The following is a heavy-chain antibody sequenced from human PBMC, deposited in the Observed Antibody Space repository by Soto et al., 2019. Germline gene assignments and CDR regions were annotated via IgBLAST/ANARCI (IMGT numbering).Heavy chain of an antibody. CDR2: IYDNGNT. V-gene: IGHV4-31*03. J-gene: IGHJ4*02. CDR3: ARDLRSYYFDY. Sequence: QVQLQESGPGLVKPSQTLSLTCTVSGASISSGSYWTWIRQHPGKGLEWIGYIYDNGNTLYNPSLKSRLTISLYTPKTQFSLKLSSVTAADAAVDYCARDLRSYYFDYWGQGTLVTVSS. CDR1: GASISSGSY.